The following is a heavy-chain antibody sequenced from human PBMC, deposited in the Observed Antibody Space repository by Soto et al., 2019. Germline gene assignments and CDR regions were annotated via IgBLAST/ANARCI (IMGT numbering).Heavy chain of an antibody. CDR3: ARGLNIVVVVAARFDY. J-gene: IGHJ4*02. CDR1: GGSFSGYY. D-gene: IGHD2-15*01. Sequence: QVQLQQWGAGLLKPSETLSLTCAVYGGSFSGYYWIWIRQPPGKGLEWIGEINHSGSTNYNPSLKSRVTISVDTSKNQFSLKLSSVTAADTAVYYCARGLNIVVVVAARFDYWGQGTLVTVSS. CDR2: INHSGST. V-gene: IGHV4-34*01.